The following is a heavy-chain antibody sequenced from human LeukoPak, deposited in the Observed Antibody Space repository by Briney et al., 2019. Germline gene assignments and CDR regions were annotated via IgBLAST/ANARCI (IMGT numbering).Heavy chain of an antibody. CDR3: AREAGYSSSWYAFRYFDC. V-gene: IGHV3-7*01. CDR1: GFTFSSYW. D-gene: IGHD6-13*01. CDR2: IKQDGSEK. J-gene: IGHJ4*02. Sequence: GGSLRLSCAASGFTFSSYWMSWVRQAPGKGLEWVANIKQDGSEKYYVDSVKGRFTISRDNAKNSLYLQMNSLRAEDTAVYYCAREAGYSSSWYAFRYFDCWGQGTLVTVSS.